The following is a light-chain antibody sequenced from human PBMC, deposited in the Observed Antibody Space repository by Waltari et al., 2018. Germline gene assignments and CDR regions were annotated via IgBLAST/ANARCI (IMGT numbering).Light chain of an antibody. Sequence: EIVLTQYQGTLSLSPGEGATLSCRASQSVSRSYLAWSQQKPGQAPRLLIYGASSSATGIPDRFSGSGSATDVTLTISRLEPGDVAVYYGQQYGSSRWTFGQGTKVAIK. CDR2: GAS. V-gene: IGKV3-20*01. CDR3: QQYGSSRWT. J-gene: IGKJ1*01. CDR1: QSVSRSY.